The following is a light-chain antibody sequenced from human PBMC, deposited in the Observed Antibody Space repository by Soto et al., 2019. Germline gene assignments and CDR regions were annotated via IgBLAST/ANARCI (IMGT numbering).Light chain of an antibody. CDR2: GAS. J-gene: IGKJ2*01. Sequence: EIVLTHSPGTLSLSPGERATLSCRASQSVSSNYLAWYQQKPGQPPRLLIYGASSRATGIPDRFSGSGSGTEFTLTISRLETEDFAVYYCQQYCRSPPYTFGQGTKLEIK. V-gene: IGKV3-20*01. CDR1: QSVSSNY. CDR3: QQYCRSPPYT.